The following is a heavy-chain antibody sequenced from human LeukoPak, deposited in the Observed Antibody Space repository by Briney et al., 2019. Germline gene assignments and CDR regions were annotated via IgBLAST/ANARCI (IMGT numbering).Heavy chain of an antibody. CDR3: ARGGTGHYYASGTYYQSYYFDY. V-gene: IGHV3-30*02. Sequence: GGSLRLSCAASGFTFSSYGIHWVRQAPGKGLEWVTFILYDGSDKYYADSVKGRFSIPRDNSKNTLYLQMNSLRPEDTAVYYCARGGTGHYYASGTYYQSYYFDYWGQGSLVTVSS. J-gene: IGHJ4*01. D-gene: IGHD3-10*01. CDR2: ILYDGSDK. CDR1: GFTFSSYG.